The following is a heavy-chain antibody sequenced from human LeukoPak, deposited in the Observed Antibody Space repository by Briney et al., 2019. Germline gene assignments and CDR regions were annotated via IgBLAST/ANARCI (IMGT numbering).Heavy chain of an antibody. CDR2: INPSGGST. Sequence: ASVNVSCKASGYTFTSYYIHWVRQAPGQGLEWMGIINPSGGSTSYAQKFQGRVTMTRDTSTSTVYMELSSLRSEDTAVYYCARVGRGWNAFDIWGQGTMVTVSS. J-gene: IGHJ3*02. CDR1: GYTFTSYY. CDR3: ARVGRGWNAFDI. D-gene: IGHD6-19*01. V-gene: IGHV1-46*01.